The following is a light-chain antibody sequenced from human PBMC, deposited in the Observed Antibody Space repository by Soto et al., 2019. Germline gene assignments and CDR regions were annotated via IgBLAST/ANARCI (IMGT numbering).Light chain of an antibody. J-gene: IGLJ2*01. Sequence: QSVLTQPRSVSGSPGQSVTISCTGTSGDVGAYNSVSWSQQYPGKAPKLIIYDVDKRPSGVPDRFSGSKSGNTASLTIPGLQAEDEADYYCCSYAGRLHVVFGGGTQLTVL. CDR2: DVD. CDR3: CSYAGRLHVV. V-gene: IGLV2-11*01. CDR1: SGDVGAYNS.